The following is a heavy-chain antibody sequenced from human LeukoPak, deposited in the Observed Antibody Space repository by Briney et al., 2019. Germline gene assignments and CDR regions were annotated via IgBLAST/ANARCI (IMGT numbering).Heavy chain of an antibody. Sequence: SGGSLRLSCAASGFTFSNYWMSWVRQAPGKGLEWVASIDQDGSDKFSVDSVKGRFTISRDNARNSMYLQMKSLRVEDTAVYYCAKTSLGWLDPWGQGALVTVSP. V-gene: IGHV3-7*01. J-gene: IGHJ5*02. CDR1: GFTFSNYW. CDR2: IDQDGSDK. D-gene: IGHD7-27*01. CDR3: AKTSLGWLDP.